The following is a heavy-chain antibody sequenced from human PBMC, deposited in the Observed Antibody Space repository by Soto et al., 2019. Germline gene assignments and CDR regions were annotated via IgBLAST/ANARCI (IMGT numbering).Heavy chain of an antibody. CDR3: ARDYNYRPEYFYHGMDV. D-gene: IGHD3-16*01. CDR1: GFTFSAYA. J-gene: IGHJ6*02. Sequence: GGSLRLSCAASGFTFSAYAMHWVRQAPGKGLEWVAVISYDGHNIYYTDSVKGRFTISRDDSKNTLDLQMNSLRGEDTAVYHCARDYNYRPEYFYHGMDVWGQGT. CDR2: ISYDGHNI. V-gene: IGHV3-30-3*01.